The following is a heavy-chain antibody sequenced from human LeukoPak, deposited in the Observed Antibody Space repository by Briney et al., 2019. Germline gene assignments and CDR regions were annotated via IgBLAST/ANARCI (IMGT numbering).Heavy chain of an antibody. CDR2: IYYSGST. D-gene: IGHD3-22*01. CDR1: GGSISSSSYY. V-gene: IGHV4-39*07. Sequence: SETLSLTCTVLGGSISSSSYYWGWIRQPPGKGLEWIGSIYYSGSTYYNPSLKSRVTMSIDTSKNQFSLKLSSVTAADTAVYYCARDAYYYDTSGYYSSDQWGQGTLVTVSS. J-gene: IGHJ4*02. CDR3: ARDAYYYDTSGYYSSDQ.